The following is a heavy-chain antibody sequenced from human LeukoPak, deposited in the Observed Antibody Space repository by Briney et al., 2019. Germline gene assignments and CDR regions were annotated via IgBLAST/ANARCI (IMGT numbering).Heavy chain of an antibody. CDR3: AKVGYSSGWLDY. V-gene: IGHV3-9*01. CDR2: ISWNSGSI. J-gene: IGHJ4*02. CDR1: GFTFDDYA. Sequence: GGSLRLSCAASGFTFDDYAMHWVRQAPGKGLEWVSGISWNSGSIGYADSVKGRFTISRDNAKNSLYLRMNSLRAEDTALYYCAKVGYSSGWLDYWGQGTLVTVSS. D-gene: IGHD6-19*01.